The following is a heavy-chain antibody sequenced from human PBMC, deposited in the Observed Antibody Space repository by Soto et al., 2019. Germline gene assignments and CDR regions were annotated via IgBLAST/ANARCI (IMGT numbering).Heavy chain of an antibody. V-gene: IGHV1-69*01. CDR2: VIPIFGTP. CDR3: ASVGYCLSSRCLYYVMDV. D-gene: IGHD2-2*01. CDR1: GGDFKNFI. Sequence: VQLVQSGAEVRKPGSSVKVSCKASGGDFKNFIIAWVRQAPGHGLEWMGGVIPIFGTPNFVQKFKDRVTINADEETSTNYKELRSLRSEDSAVYYCASVGYCLSSRCLYYVMDVWGQGATVIVSS. J-gene: IGHJ6*02.